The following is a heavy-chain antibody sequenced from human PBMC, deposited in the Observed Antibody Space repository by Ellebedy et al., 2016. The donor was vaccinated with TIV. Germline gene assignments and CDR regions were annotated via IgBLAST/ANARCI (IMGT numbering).Heavy chain of an antibody. Sequence: MPSETLSLTCTVSGGSISSYYWSWIRQPPGKGLEWIGYIYYSGSTNYNPSLKSRVTISVDTSKNQFSLKLSSVTAADTAVYYCARQGIPVGANDYWGQGTLVTVSS. D-gene: IGHD1-26*01. V-gene: IGHV4-59*08. CDR1: GGSISSYY. CDR3: ARQGIPVGANDY. CDR2: IYYSGST. J-gene: IGHJ4*02.